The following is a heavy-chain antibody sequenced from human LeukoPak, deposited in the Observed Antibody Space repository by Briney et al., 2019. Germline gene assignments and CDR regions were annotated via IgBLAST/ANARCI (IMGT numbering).Heavy chain of an antibody. CDR3: ARGLYCSSTSCYENAFDI. CDR1: GGSIRSSSFY. V-gene: IGHV4-39*07. Sequence: SETLSLTCTVSGGSIRSSSFYWAWIRQPPGKGLEWIGSIYYSGSTFYNPSLKSRVTISVDTSKNQFSLKLSSVTAADTAVYYCARGLYCSSTSCYENAFDIWGQGTMVTVSS. D-gene: IGHD2-2*01. J-gene: IGHJ3*02. CDR2: IYYSGST.